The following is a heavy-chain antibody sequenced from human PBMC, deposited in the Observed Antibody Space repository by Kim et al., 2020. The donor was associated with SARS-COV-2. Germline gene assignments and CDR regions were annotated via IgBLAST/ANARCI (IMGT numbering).Heavy chain of an antibody. V-gene: IGHV4-59*01. CDR1: GDSISIYY. Sequence: SETLSLTCSVSGDSISIYYWSWIRQSPGKGLEWIGYFYNSGTTNYNPSLKSRVSISVDTPKNQLSLKLGAVTAADTAVYYCATNTIAVREAYYSFYMDVWGKGTTVIVSS. D-gene: IGHD6-19*01. CDR2: FYNSGTT. J-gene: IGHJ6*03. CDR3: ATNTIAVREAYYSFYMDV.